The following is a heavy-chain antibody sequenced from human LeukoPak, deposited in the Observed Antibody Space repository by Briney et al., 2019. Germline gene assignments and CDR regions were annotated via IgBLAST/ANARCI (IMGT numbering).Heavy chain of an antibody. CDR2: INHSGST. J-gene: IGHJ4*02. Sequence: SETLSLTCAVYGGSFSGYYWSWIRQPPGKGLEWIGEINHSGSTNYNPSLKSRVTISVDTSKNQFSLKLSSATAADTAVYYCARVLRTYSGSTYPGGLDYWGQGTLVTVSS. CDR3: ARVLRTYSGSTYPGGLDY. D-gene: IGHD1-26*01. CDR1: GGSFSGYY. V-gene: IGHV4-34*01.